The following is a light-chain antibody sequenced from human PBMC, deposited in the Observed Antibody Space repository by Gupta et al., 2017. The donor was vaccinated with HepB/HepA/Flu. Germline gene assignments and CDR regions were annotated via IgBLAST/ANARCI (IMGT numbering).Light chain of an antibody. Sequence: SYELTQPPSVSVSPGPTASLTCSGDKLGDKYACWYQQKPGQSPVLVIYQDSKRPSGIPERFSGSNSGNTATLTISGTQAMDEADYYCQAWDSSNVVFGGGTKLTVL. CDR1: KLGDKY. J-gene: IGLJ2*01. CDR2: QDS. V-gene: IGLV3-1*01. CDR3: QAWDSSNVV.